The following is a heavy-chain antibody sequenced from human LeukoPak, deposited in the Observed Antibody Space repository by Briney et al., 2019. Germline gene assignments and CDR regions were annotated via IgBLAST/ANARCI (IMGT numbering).Heavy chain of an antibody. Sequence: SQTLSLTCAISGDSVSSNSAAWNWIRQSPSRGLGWLGRTYYRSKWYNDYAVSVKSRITINPDTSKNQFSLQLNSVTPEDTAVYYCAREPLYNWNYYYYMDVWGKGTTVTVSS. CDR3: AREPLYNWNYYYYMDV. CDR1: GDSVSSNSAA. J-gene: IGHJ6*03. CDR2: TYYRSKWYN. V-gene: IGHV6-1*01. D-gene: IGHD1-20*01.